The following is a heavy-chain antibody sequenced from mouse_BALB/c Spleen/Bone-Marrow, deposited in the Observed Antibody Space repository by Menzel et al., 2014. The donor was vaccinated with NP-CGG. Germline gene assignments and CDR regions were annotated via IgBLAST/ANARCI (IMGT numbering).Heavy chain of an antibody. J-gene: IGHJ1*01. CDR2: IRYDGSN. D-gene: IGHD2-5*01. CDR1: GYSITSDYY. Sequence: DVKLQESGPGLVKPSQSLSLTCSVTGYSITSDYYWNWIRQFPGNKLEWMAYIRYDGSNNYNPSLKNRISITRDTSKNQFFLKLNSVTSEDTATYYCARLRSSNYVYFDVWGAGTTVTVSS. CDR3: ARLRSSNYVYFDV. V-gene: IGHV3-6*02.